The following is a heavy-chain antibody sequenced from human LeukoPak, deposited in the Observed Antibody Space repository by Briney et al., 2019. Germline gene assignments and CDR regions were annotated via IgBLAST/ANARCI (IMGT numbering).Heavy chain of an antibody. J-gene: IGHJ4*02. D-gene: IGHD1-26*01. V-gene: IGHV1-18*01. CDR1: GYTFTNYG. CDR3: AKTVVGAPFDY. CDR2: ISVYNGNT. Sequence: ASVKVSCKASGYTFTNYGITWVRQAPGQGLEWMGWISVYNGNTHYAQNFQGRVSMTTDTSTSTAYMDLRSLTSDDTAVYYCAKTVVGAPFDYWGQGTLVTVSS.